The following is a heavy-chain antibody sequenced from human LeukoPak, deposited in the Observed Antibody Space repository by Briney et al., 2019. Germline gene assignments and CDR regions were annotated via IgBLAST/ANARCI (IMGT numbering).Heavy chain of an antibody. J-gene: IGHJ6*03. D-gene: IGHD2-15*01. CDR1: GFIFNNYG. CDR2: VTSSGDTT. Sequence: GGSLRLSCGGSGFIFNNYGMNWVRQAPGKGLEWVSSVTSSGDTTYYADSVKGRFTISRDNSKNTVFLVMSSLRAEDTAVYYCARGRGRNPSGYYYYMDVWGKGTTVTISS. V-gene: IGHV3-23*01. CDR3: ARGRGRNPSGYYYYMDV.